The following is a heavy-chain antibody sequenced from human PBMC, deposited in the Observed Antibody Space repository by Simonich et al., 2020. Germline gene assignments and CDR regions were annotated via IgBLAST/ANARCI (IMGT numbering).Heavy chain of an antibody. D-gene: IGHD2-15*01. CDR2: MDPNSGNT. J-gene: IGHJ4*02. V-gene: IGHV1-8*03. CDR3: ARGRGGMSRGYVDY. CDR1: VYTFTSYD. Sequence: QVQLVQSGAELKKPGASVKVSCKASVYTFTSYDINWVRQATGQGLVWMGWMDPNSGNTGDAQKFQGRVTITRNTSIRTAYMELSCLRSEDPAVYYCARGRGGMSRGYVDYWGQGTLVTVSS.